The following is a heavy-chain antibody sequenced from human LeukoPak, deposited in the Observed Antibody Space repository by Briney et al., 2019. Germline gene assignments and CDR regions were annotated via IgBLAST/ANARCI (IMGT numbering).Heavy chain of an antibody. CDR2: IIPIFGTA. V-gene: IGHV1-69*13. CDR1: GGTFSSYA. CDR3: ASRLYCSNTRCRNFPFAY. J-gene: IGHJ4*02. D-gene: IGHD2-2*01. Sequence: SVKVSCKASGGTFSSYAINWVRQAPGQGLEWMGGIIPIFGTANYAQKFQDRVTITADESTGTAYMELSSLRSEDTAIYYCASRLYCSNTRCRNFPFAYWGQGTLVTVSS.